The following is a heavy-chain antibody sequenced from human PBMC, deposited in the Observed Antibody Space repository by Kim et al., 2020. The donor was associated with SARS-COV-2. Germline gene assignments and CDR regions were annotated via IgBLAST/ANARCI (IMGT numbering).Heavy chain of an antibody. CDR3: AKANGYCSSTSCLDYYYYYGMDV. Sequence: GGSLRLSCAASGFTFSSYAMSWVRQAPGKGLEWVSAISGSGGSTYYADSVKGRFTISRDKSKNTLYLQMNSLRAEDTAVYYCAKANGYCSSTSCLDYYYYYGMDVWGQGTTVTVSS. CDR2: ISGSGGST. D-gene: IGHD2-2*01. V-gene: IGHV3-23*01. CDR1: GFTFSSYA. J-gene: IGHJ6*02.